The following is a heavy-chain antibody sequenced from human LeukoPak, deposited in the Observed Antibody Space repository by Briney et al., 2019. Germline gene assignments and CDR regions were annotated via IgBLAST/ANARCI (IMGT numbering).Heavy chain of an antibody. Sequence: PSETLSLTCNVSGGSISSGGYYWSWIRQHPGKGLEWIGYIYYSGSTYYNPSLKSRVTISVDTSKNQFSLKLSSVTAADTAVYYCARGLVVVPAATWFDPWGQGTLVTVSS. CDR2: IYYSGST. V-gene: IGHV4-31*03. D-gene: IGHD2-2*01. CDR1: GGSISSGGYY. J-gene: IGHJ5*02. CDR3: ARGLVVVPAATWFDP.